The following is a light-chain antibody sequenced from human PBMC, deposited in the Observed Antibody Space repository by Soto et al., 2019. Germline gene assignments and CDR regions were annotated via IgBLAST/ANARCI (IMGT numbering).Light chain of an antibody. CDR2: EVT. CDR1: SNDVGGYRY. Sequence: QSVLTQPPSASGSPGQSVTISCTGTSNDVGGYRYVSWYQQHPGKAPKLMIYEVTKRPSGVPDRFSGSKSGNTASLTVSGLQAEDDADYYCSSYAGSSNFFVFGTGTKLTIL. V-gene: IGLV2-8*01. J-gene: IGLJ1*01. CDR3: SSYAGSSNFFV.